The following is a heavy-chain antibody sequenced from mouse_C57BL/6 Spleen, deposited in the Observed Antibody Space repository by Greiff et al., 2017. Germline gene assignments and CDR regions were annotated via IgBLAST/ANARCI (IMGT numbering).Heavy chain of an antibody. CDR2: IYPRDGST. Sequence: QVQLKQSGPELVKPGASVKLSCKASGYTFTSYDINWVKQRPGQGLEWIGWIYPRDGSTKYNEKFKGKATLTVDTSSSKAYMELHSLTSEDSAVYFCARRGPYYYGSSYDDYWGQGTTLTVSS. CDR3: ARRGPYYYGSSYDDY. D-gene: IGHD1-1*01. CDR1: GYTFTSYD. V-gene: IGHV1-85*01. J-gene: IGHJ2*01.